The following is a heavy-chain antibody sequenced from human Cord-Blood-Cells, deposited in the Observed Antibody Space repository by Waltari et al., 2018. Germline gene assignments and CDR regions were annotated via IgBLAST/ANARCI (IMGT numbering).Heavy chain of an antibody. CDR2: TSYRGST. V-gene: IGHV4-59*01. J-gene: IGHJ6*03. CDR1: GGSISSSY. Sequence: QVQLQESGPGLVKPSETLSLTCTDSGGSISSSYRSWIRQPPGQGLEWIGYTSYRGSTNSNPSLKSRVTISVDTSKNQFSLKLSSVTAADTAVYYCARVGFGGSYYYYYYYMDVWGKGTTVTVSS. CDR3: ARVGFGGSYYYYYYYMDV. D-gene: IGHD1-26*01.